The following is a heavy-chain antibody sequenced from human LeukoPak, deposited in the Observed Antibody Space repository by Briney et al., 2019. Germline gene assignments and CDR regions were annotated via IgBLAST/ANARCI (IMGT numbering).Heavy chain of an antibody. Sequence: SETLSLTYTVSGGSISSYYWSWIRQPPGKGLEWIGYIYYSGSTNYNPSLKSRVTISVDTSKNQFSLKLSSVTAADTAVYYCARGLDCSSTSCYGPAAFDIWGQGTMVTVSS. D-gene: IGHD2-2*01. CDR3: ARGLDCSSTSCYGPAAFDI. CDR1: GGSISSYY. CDR2: IYYSGST. J-gene: IGHJ3*02. V-gene: IGHV4-59*12.